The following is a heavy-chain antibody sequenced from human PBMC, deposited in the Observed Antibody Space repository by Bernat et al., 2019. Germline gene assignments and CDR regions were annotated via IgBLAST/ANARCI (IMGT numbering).Heavy chain of an antibody. D-gene: IGHD3-10*01. CDR2: INAGNGNT. J-gene: IGHJ6*02. Sequence: QVQLVQAVAEVKKPGASVKVSCKASGYTFTSYAMHWVRQAPGQRLEWMGWINAGNGNTKYSQKFQGRVTITRDTSASTAYMELSSLRSEDTAVYYCARLGSRGVRGVINYGMDVWGQGTTVIVSS. CDR1: GYTFTSYA. V-gene: IGHV1-3*01. CDR3: ARLGSRGVRGVINYGMDV.